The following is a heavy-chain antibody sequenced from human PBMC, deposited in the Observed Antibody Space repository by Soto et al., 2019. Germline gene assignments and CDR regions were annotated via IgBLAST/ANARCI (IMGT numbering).Heavy chain of an antibody. Sequence: EVQLVESGGGLVKPGGSLRLSCAASGFTFRHVWMNWVRQAPGKGLEWVGRIKSKTDGGTTDYAAPVKGRFTISRDDSKNTLYLQMSSLKSDDTAVYYCAPLALKYSSGWYEFADWGQGTLVTVSS. J-gene: IGHJ4*02. CDR1: GFTFRHVW. CDR3: APLALKYSSGWYEFAD. D-gene: IGHD6-19*01. V-gene: IGHV3-15*07. CDR2: IKSKTDGGTT.